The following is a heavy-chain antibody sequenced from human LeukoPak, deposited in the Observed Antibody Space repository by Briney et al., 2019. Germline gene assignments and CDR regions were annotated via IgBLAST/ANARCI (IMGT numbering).Heavy chain of an antibody. D-gene: IGHD1-1*01. J-gene: IGHJ4*02. CDR2: IHSVGDT. CDR3: ARQGTGLDY. V-gene: IGHV3-53*01. CDR1: GFTVSSNY. Sequence: GGSLRLSCKVSGFTVSSNYMSWVRQAPGKGLEWVSIIHSVGDTFYADSVKGRFTISRDNSNNMVYLQMNSLTVEDTAVYYCARQGTGLDYWGQGTLVTVSS.